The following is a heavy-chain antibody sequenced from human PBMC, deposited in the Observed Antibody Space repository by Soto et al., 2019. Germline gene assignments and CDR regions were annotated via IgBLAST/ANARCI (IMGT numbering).Heavy chain of an antibody. CDR1: GFTFGDYA. D-gene: IGHD1-26*01. Sequence: GGSLRLSCTASGFTFGDYAMSWFRQAPGKGLEWVGFIRSKAYGGTTEYAASVKGRFTISRDDSKSIAYLQMNSLKTEDTAVYYCTRLIVGSPDYYYYGMDGWGQGTTVTVSS. J-gene: IGHJ6*02. CDR3: TRLIVGSPDYYYYGMDG. CDR2: IRSKAYGGTT. V-gene: IGHV3-49*03.